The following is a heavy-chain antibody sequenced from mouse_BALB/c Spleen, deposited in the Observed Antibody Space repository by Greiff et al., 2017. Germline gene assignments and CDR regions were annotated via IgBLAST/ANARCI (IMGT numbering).Heavy chain of an antibody. CDR1: GFSLTSYG. J-gene: IGHJ3*01. D-gene: IGHD1-1*01. CDR3: ASGLRHYYGSREGFAY. CDR2: IWAGGST. Sequence: VMLVESGPGLVAPSQSLSITCTVSGFSLTSYGVHWVRQPPGKGLEWLGVIWAGGSTNYNSALMSRLSISKDNSKSQVFLKMNSLQTDDTAMYYCASGLRHYYGSREGFAYWGQGTLVTVSA. V-gene: IGHV2-9*02.